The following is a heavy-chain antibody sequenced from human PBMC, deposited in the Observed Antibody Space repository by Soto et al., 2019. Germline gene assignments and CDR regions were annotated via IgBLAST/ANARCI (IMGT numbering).Heavy chain of an antibody. V-gene: IGHV3-53*01. Sequence: PGGSLRHSCAASGFTVSSNYMNWVRHAPGQGREWVSVIYSDDRTYYADSVKGRFTISRDNSKNTVYLQLNSLRAEDTAVYYCTRERFLEWLVGVRFWAFDNWGQGTMVTVSS. CDR2: IYSDDRT. D-gene: IGHD3-3*01. J-gene: IGHJ3*02. CDR1: GFTVSSNY. CDR3: TRERFLEWLVGVRFWAFDN.